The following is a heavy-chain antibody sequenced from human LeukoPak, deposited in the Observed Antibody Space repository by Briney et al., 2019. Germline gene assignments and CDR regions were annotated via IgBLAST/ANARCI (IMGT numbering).Heavy chain of an antibody. D-gene: IGHD3-9*01. CDR1: GYTFTSYG. V-gene: IGHV1-18*01. CDR2: ISAYNGNT. Sequence: GASVKVSCKASGYTFTSYGISWVRQAPGQGLEWMGWISAYNGNTNYAQKLQGRVTMTTDTSTSTAYMELRSLRSDDTAVYYCARGSNVLRYFDWLSTPHWFDPWGQGTLVTVSS. CDR3: ARGSNVLRYFDWLSTPHWFDP. J-gene: IGHJ5*02.